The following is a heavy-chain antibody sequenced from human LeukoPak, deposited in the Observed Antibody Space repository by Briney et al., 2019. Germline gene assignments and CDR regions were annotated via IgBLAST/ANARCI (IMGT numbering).Heavy chain of an antibody. V-gene: IGHV3-21*01. CDR3: ASLGVAANDAFDI. CDR1: GFTFSSYS. CDR2: ISSSSSYI. Sequence: PGGSLRLSCAASGFTFSSYSMNWVRQAPGKGLEWVSSISSSSSYIYYADSVKGRFTISRDNAKNSVYLQMNSLRAEDTAVYYCASLGVAANDAFDIWGQGTMVTVSS. D-gene: IGHD3-3*01. J-gene: IGHJ3*02.